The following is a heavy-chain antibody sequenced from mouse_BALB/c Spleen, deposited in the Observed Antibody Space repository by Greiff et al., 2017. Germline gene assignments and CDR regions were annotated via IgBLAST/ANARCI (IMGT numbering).Heavy chain of an antibody. Sequence: EVQLVESGGDLVKPGGSLKLSCAASGFTFSSYGMSWVRQTPDKRLEWVATISSGGSYTYYPDSVKGRFTISRDNAKNTLYLQMSSLKSEDTAMYYCASQETHWYFDVWGAGTTVTVSS. CDR3: ASQETHWYFDV. CDR2: ISSGGSYT. J-gene: IGHJ1*01. V-gene: IGHV5-6*01. CDR1: GFTFSSYG.